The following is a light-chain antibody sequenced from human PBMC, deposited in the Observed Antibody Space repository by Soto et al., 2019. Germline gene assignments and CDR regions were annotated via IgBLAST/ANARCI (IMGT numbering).Light chain of an antibody. CDR2: GAS. Sequence: EIVLTQSPGTLSLSPGERATLSCRASQSVSSSYLAWYQQKPGQAPRLLIYGASSRATGIPDRFSGSGSGTDFTLTISRLEPEDFAVYYCQQYGSSSLVTFGPGTKVEIK. CDR1: QSVSSSY. J-gene: IGKJ3*01. CDR3: QQYGSSSLVT. V-gene: IGKV3-20*01.